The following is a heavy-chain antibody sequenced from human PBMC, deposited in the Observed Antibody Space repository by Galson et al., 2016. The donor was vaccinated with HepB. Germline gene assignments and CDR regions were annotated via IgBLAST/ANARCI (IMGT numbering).Heavy chain of an antibody. J-gene: IGHJ4*02. Sequence: SLRLSCAASGFSISTFWMTWVHQAPGKGLEWVANINGDGSEERYVDSVKGRFSISRDNGKNSLYLEMNSLRGEDSAVYYCNSGYTSGFWGQGILVTVSS. CDR3: NSGYTSGF. D-gene: IGHD6-19*01. V-gene: IGHV3-7*02. CDR1: GFSISTFW. CDR2: INGDGSEE.